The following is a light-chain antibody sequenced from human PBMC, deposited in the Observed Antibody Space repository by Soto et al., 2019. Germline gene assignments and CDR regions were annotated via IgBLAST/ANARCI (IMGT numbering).Light chain of an antibody. CDR3: AAWDDSLSGQWV. CDR1: SSNIGAGYD. J-gene: IGLJ3*02. CDR2: SNH. Sequence: QSVLTQPPSVSGAPGQRVTISCTGSSSNIGAGYDVHWYQQVSGAAPKLLIYSNHQRPSGVPGRFSGSKSGTSGSLTVNGLRSEDEADYYCAAWDDSLSGQWVFGGGTKLTVL. V-gene: IGLV1-47*02.